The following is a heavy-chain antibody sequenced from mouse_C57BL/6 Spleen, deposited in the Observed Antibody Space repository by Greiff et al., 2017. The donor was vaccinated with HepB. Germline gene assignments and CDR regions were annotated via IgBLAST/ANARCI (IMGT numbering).Heavy chain of an antibody. V-gene: IGHV1-26*01. CDR2: INPNNGGT. CDR3: ARPSTTVVATDYAMDY. D-gene: IGHD1-1*01. CDR1: GYTFTDYY. J-gene: IGHJ4*01. Sequence: EVQLQQSGPELVKPGASVKISCKASGYTFTDYYMNWVKQSHGKSLEWIGDINPNNGGTSYNQKFKGKATLTVDKSSSTAYMELRSLTSEDSAVYYCARPSTTVVATDYAMDYWGQGTSVTVSS.